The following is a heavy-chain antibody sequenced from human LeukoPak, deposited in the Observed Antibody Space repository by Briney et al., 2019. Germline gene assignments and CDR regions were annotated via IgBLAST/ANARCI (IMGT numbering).Heavy chain of an antibody. J-gene: IGHJ4*02. Sequence: GGSLRLSCAASGFTFSSYAMSWVRQAPGKGLEWVSAISGSGGSTYYADSVKGRFTISRYNSKNTLYLQMNSLRAEDTAVYYCAKDLRADYGGNPFDYWGQGTLVTVSS. CDR3: AKDLRADYGGNPFDY. CDR2: ISGSGGST. D-gene: IGHD4-23*01. CDR1: GFTFSSYA. V-gene: IGHV3-23*01.